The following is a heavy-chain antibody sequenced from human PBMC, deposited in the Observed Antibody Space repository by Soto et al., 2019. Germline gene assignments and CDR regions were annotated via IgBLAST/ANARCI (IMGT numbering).Heavy chain of an antibody. CDR2: ISGGADTI. V-gene: IGHV3-11*04. J-gene: IGHJ4*02. Sequence: KTGGSLRLSCRASVSESMFGAYEVSWVRQAPGKGLEWVAYISGGADTIYYADSVEGRFFISRDDTEKSVYLQMSSLGVGDSGHYYCAVIPGMSRGSLVTFDSWGQGTLVTVSS. CDR3: AVIPGMSRGSLVTFDS. CDR1: VSESMFGAYE. D-gene: IGHD1-26*01.